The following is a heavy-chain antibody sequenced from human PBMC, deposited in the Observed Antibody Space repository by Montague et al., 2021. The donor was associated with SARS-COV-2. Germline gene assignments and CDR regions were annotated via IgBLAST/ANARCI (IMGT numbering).Heavy chain of an antibody. V-gene: IGHV4-31*02. CDR3: ARDTGISGAFDI. CDR1: GFTFSSYA. Sequence: LSCAASGFTFSSYAMSWVRQHPGKGLEWIGYIYYSGSTYYNPSLKSRVTISVDTSKNQFSLKLSSVTAADTAVYYCARDTGISGAFDIWGQGTMVTVSS. J-gene: IGHJ3*02. CDR2: IYYSGST. D-gene: IGHD2-15*01.